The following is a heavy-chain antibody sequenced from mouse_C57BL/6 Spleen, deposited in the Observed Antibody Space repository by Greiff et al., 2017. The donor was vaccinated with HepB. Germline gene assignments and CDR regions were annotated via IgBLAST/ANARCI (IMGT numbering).Heavy chain of an antibody. CDR2: IDPETGGT. D-gene: IGHD1-1*01. J-gene: IGHJ1*03. CDR1: GYTFNDYE. CDR3: TRDYGSMYGTDWYVDA. Sequence: VQLQQSGAELVRPGASVTLSCKASGYTFNDYEMHWVKQTPVHGLEWIGAIDPETGGTAYNQKFKGKAILTADKSSSTAYMELRSLTSEDSAGYYGTRDYGSMYGTDWYVDAWGTMTTVTVAS. V-gene: IGHV1-15*01.